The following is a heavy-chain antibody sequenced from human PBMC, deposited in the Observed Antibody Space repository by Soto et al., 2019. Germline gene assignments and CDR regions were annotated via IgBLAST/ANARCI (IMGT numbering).Heavy chain of an antibody. CDR3: ARDVLIVSVAGTVGIDY. V-gene: IGHV3-33*01. J-gene: IGHJ4*02. D-gene: IGHD6-19*01. Sequence: QVQLVESWGGVVQPGRSLRLSCAASGFTFSSYGMHWVRQAPGKGLEWVAVIWYDGSNKYFADSVKGRFTISRDNSKNTLYLQMSSLRAEDTAVYYCARDVLIVSVAGTVGIDYWGQGTLVTVSS. CDR2: IWYDGSNK. CDR1: GFTFSSYG.